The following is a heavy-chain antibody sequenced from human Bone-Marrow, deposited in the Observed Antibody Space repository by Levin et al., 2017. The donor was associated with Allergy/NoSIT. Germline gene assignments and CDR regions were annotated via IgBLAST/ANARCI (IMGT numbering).Heavy chain of an antibody. CDR1: GGSISSYY. D-gene: IGHD2-2*01. V-gene: IGHV4-59*01. CDR3: AISACSSTSCYPSPDYYYFMDV. Sequence: PSETLSLTCTVSGGSISSYYWSWIRQPPGKALEWIGNLYYSGSTNYNPSLKSRVSISVDTSKNQFSLKLSTVTAADTAVYYCAISACSSTSCYPSPDYYYFMDVWGKGTTVIVSS. CDR2: LYYSGST. J-gene: IGHJ6*03.